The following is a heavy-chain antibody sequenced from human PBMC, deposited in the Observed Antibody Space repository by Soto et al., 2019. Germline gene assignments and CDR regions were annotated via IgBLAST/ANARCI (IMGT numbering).Heavy chain of an antibody. CDR3: VKEGCSSTSCYAGPFDY. CDR1: GFTFSSYA. CDR2: ISSNGGST. Sequence: GGSLRLSCSASGFTFSSYAMHWVRQAPGKGLEYVSAISSNGGSTYYADSVKGRFTISRDNSKNTLYLQMSSLRAEDTAVDYCVKEGCSSTSCYAGPFDYWGQGTLVTVSS. V-gene: IGHV3-64D*08. J-gene: IGHJ4*02. D-gene: IGHD2-2*01.